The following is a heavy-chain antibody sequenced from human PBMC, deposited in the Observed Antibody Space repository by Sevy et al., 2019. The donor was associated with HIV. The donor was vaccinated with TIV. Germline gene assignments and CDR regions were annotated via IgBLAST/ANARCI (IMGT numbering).Heavy chain of an antibody. J-gene: IGHJ4*02. V-gene: IGHV4-59*01. D-gene: IGHD5-12*01. CDR1: GGSISNYY. CDR2: ISYPGST. Sequence: SETLSLTCTVSGGSISNYYWSWIRQSPGKGLEWIGYISYPGSTNYNPSLKSRLTISLDTSRNQFSLKLSSVTAADTAIYYCARDPRVHGWILYFDSWGQGTPVSVSS. CDR3: ARDPRVHGWILYFDS.